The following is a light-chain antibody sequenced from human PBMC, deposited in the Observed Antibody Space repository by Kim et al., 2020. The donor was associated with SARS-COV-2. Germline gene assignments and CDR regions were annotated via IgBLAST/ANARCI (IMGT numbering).Light chain of an antibody. J-gene: IGKJ2*01. V-gene: IGKV1-5*03. CDR1: QSISNW. CDR2: KAS. Sequence: LSASVGDRVTITCRASQSISNWLAWYQQKPGKAPKLLIYKASTLESGVPLRFSGSGSGTEFTLTISSLQPDDFATYYCQQYSSYSAFGQGTKLDI. CDR3: QQYSSYSA.